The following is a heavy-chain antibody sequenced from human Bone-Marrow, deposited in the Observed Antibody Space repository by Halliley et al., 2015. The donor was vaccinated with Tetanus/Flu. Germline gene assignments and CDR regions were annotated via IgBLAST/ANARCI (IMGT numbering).Heavy chain of an antibody. Sequence: SLRLSCAASGFTFSNYEMNWVRQAPGEGLEWVSYISSSGSPIYYADSVKGRFTISRDNAKNSLYLQTNSLRAEDTAVYYCTRGPYYRIWGQGTMVTVSS. CDR3: TRGPYYRI. J-gene: IGHJ3*02. CDR2: ISSSGSPI. CDR1: GFTFSNYE. V-gene: IGHV3-48*03. D-gene: IGHD3-16*01.